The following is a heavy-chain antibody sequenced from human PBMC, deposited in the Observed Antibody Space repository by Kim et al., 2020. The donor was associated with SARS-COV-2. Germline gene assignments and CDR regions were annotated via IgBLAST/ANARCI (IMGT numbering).Heavy chain of an antibody. V-gene: IGHV3-11*06. D-gene: IGHD3-3*01. J-gene: IGHJ5*02. Sequence: KCRFTISRDHAKNSLYLQMNRLRPEDTAVYYCAREEYDFWTGYRGNWFDPWGQGTLVTVSS. CDR3: AREEYDFWTGYRGNWFDP.